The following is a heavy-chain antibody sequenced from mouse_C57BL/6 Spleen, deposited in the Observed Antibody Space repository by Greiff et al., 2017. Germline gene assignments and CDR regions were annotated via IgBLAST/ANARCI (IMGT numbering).Heavy chain of an antibody. CDR2: IDPNSGGT. D-gene: IGHD4-1*01. CDR1: GYTFTSYW. Sequence: QVQLKQPGAELVKPGASVKLSCKASGYTFTSYWMHWVKQRPGRGLEWIGRIDPNSGGTKYNEKFKSKATLTVDKPSSSAYMQLSSLTSEAAAVYYCARGNWSYAMDYWGQGTSVTVSS. V-gene: IGHV1-72*01. J-gene: IGHJ4*01. CDR3: ARGNWSYAMDY.